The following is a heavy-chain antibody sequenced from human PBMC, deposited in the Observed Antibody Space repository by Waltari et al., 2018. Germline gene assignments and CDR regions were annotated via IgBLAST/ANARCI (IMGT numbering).Heavy chain of an antibody. J-gene: IGHJ4*02. D-gene: IGHD6-6*01. CDR2: IYSSGST. Sequence: QVQLQESGPGLVKPSETLSLTCTVSCGSISSYYWSWIRQPAGKGLEWIGRIYSSGSTNYNPSLNSRVTMSVDTSQFSLKLSSVTAADTAMYYCARGGGSSSSSLDYWGQGTLVTVSS. CDR1: CGSISSYY. V-gene: IGHV4-4*07. CDR3: ARGGGSSSSSLDY.